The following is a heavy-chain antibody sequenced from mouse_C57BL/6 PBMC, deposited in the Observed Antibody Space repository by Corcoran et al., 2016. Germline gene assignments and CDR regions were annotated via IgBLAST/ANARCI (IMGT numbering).Heavy chain of an antibody. CDR1: GYTFTTYG. CDR2: INTYSGVP. J-gene: IGHJ4*01. Sequence: QIQLVQSGPELKKPGETVKISCKASGYTFTTYGMSWVKQAPGKGLKWMGWINTYSGVPTYADDFKGRFAFSLETSASTAYLQINNLKNEDTATYFCARWGGNYEHYYAMDYWGQGTSVTVSS. D-gene: IGHD2-1*01. CDR3: ARWGGNYEHYYAMDY. V-gene: IGHV9-3*01.